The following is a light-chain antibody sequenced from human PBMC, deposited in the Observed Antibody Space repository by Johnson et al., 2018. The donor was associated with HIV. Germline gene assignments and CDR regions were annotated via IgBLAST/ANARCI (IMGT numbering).Light chain of an antibody. J-gene: IGLJ1*01. CDR1: SSNIGKNY. CDR2: EDN. CDR3: GTWDTSLSAGGV. V-gene: IGLV1-51*02. Sequence: QSVLTQPPSMSAAPGQKVTISCSGSSSNIGKNYVSWYQHLPGTAPKLLIYEDNERPSGIPDRFSGSESGTSATLGITGLQTGDEADYYCGTWDTSLSAGGVFGTGTKVTVL.